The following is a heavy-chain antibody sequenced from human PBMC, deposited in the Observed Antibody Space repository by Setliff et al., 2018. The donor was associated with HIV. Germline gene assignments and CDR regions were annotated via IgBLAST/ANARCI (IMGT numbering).Heavy chain of an antibody. CDR2: IIPVFGTT. CDR1: GGTFSSYA. D-gene: IGHD4-17*01. Sequence: SVKVSCKASGGTFSSYAISWVRQAPGQGLDWMGGIIPVFGTTNYAQNFQGRVTFSRDTSASTAYMELSSLRSEDTAVYYCARTVNDYGDYYFDYWGQGTLVTVSS. CDR3: ARTVNDYGDYYFDY. J-gene: IGHJ4*02. V-gene: IGHV1-69*05.